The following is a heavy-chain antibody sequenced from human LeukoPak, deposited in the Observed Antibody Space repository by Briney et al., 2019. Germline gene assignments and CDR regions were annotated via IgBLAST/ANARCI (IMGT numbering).Heavy chain of an antibody. CDR1: GGSISSYY. CDR3: ARQTNDAFDI. Sequence: SETLSLTCTVSGGSISSYYWSWIRQPPGKGLEWIGYIYYSGSTNYNPSLKSRVTISVDTSKNQFSLKLSSVTAADTAVYYCARQTNDAFDIWGQGTMVTVSS. V-gene: IGHV4-59*08. CDR2: IYYSGST. J-gene: IGHJ3*02.